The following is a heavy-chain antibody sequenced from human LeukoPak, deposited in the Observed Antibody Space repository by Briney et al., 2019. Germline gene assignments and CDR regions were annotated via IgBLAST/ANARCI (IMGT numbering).Heavy chain of an antibody. V-gene: IGHV4-34*01. D-gene: IGHD3-10*01. CDR2: INHSGST. J-gene: IGHJ4*02. Sequence: SETLSLTCAVYGGSFSGYYWSWIRQPPGKGLEWIGEINHSGSTNYNPSLKSRVTISVDTSKNQFSLKLSSVTAADTALYYCAKHYMGSSYNRGCDYWGQGTLVTVSS. CDR1: GGSFSGYY. CDR3: AKHYMGSSYNRGCDY.